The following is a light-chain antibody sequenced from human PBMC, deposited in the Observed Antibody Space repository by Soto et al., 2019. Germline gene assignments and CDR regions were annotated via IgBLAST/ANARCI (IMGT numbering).Light chain of an antibody. CDR3: QSYDSSLSGYV. J-gene: IGLJ1*01. V-gene: IGLV1-40*01. Sequence: QSVRTQPPSVSGAPGQRVTISCTGSSSNIGAGYDVHWYQQLPGTAPKLLIYGNSNRPSGVPDRFSGSKSGTSASLAITGLQAEDEADYYCQSYDSSLSGYVFGTGTKVTVL. CDR2: GNS. CDR1: SSNIGAGYD.